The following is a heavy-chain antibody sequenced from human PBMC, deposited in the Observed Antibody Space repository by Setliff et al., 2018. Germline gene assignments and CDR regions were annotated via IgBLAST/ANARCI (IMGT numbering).Heavy chain of an antibody. CDR3: ARETTAWGYVDTAMVTFIDQ. D-gene: IGHD5-18*01. Sequence: PSETLSLTCTVSGGSISSSSYYWSWIRQPPGKGLEWIGYVYSSGITNYNPSLKSRVTMSVDTSKNQFSLKLSSVTAADTAVYYCARETTAWGYVDTAMVTFIDQWGQGTLVTVSS. V-gene: IGHV4-61*01. CDR2: VYSSGIT. CDR1: GGSISSSSYY. J-gene: IGHJ4*02.